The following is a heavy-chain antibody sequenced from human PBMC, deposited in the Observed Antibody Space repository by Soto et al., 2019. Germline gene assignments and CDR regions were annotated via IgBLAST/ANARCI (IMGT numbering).Heavy chain of an antibody. Sequence: SETLSLTCIVSGASISTSNYYWGWIRQPPGKGLEWIGSIYRSGDTYYNPSLKSRVAISVDTSKNQFSLKVNSVTAADTAVYFCARHLAYGMDVWGQGTKVTVSS. V-gene: IGHV4-39*01. CDR3: ARHLAYGMDV. CDR1: GASISTSNYY. CDR2: IYRSGDT. J-gene: IGHJ6*02.